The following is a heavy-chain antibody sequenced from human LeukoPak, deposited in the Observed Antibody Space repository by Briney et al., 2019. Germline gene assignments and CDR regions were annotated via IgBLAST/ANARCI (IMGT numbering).Heavy chain of an antibody. Sequence: GGSLRLSCAASGFTFSNAWMSWVRQAPGKGLEWVGRIKSKTDGGTTDYAAPVKGRFTISRDDSKNTLYLQMNSLKTEDTAVYYCTTEVGDYDFWSGYYNNYWGQGTLVTVSS. J-gene: IGHJ4*02. CDR1: GFTFSNAW. CDR2: IKSKTDGGTT. V-gene: IGHV3-15*01. D-gene: IGHD3-3*01. CDR3: TTEVGDYDFWSGYYNNY.